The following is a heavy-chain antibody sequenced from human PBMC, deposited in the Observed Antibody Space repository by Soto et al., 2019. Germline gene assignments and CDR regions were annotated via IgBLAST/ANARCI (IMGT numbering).Heavy chain of an antibody. J-gene: IGHJ4*02. Sequence: QVQLVQSGAEVKKPGASVKVSCKASGYTFTSYGISWVRQAPGQGLEWMGWISAYNGNTNYAQKLQGRVTMTTDTSTSTADMELRSLRSDDTAVYYCARDPPTIYYDSSGYSDYWGQGTLVTVSS. CDR1: GYTFTSYG. CDR2: ISAYNGNT. CDR3: ARDPPTIYYDSSGYSDY. V-gene: IGHV1-18*01. D-gene: IGHD3-22*01.